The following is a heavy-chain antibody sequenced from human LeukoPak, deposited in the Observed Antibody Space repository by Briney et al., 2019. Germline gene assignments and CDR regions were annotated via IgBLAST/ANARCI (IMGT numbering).Heavy chain of an antibody. CDR1: GSTFSSYG. CDR3: AKDRATVTYYYYYGMDV. V-gene: IGHV3-30*18. D-gene: IGHD4-17*01. CDR2: ISYDGSNK. Sequence: PGRSLRLSCAASGSTFSSYGMHWVRQAPGKGLEWVAVISYDGSNKYYADSVKGRFTISRDNSKNTLYLQMNSLRAEDTAVYYCAKDRATVTYYYYYGMDVWGQGTTVTVSS. J-gene: IGHJ6*02.